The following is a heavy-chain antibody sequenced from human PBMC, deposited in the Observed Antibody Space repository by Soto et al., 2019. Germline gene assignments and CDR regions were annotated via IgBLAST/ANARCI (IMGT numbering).Heavy chain of an antibody. V-gene: IGHV1-69*02. CDR1: GGTFSSYT. Sequence: QVQLVQSGAEVKKPGSSVKVSCKASGGTFSSYTISWVRQAPGQGLEWMGRIIPILGIANYAQKFQGRVTITADKSTGTAYMELSSLRSEDTAVYYCARSNRTGYCSSTRCQPTDWGQGTLVTVSS. CDR3: ARSNRTGYCSSTRCQPTD. D-gene: IGHD2-2*01. CDR2: IIPILGIA. J-gene: IGHJ4*02.